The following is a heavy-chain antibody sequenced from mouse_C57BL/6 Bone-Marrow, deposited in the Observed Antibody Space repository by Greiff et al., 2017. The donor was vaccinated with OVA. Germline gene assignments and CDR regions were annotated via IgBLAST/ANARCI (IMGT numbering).Heavy chain of an antibody. Sequence: EVMLVESGGGLVQPKGSLKLSCAASGFSFNTYAMNWVRQAPGKGLEWVARIRSKSNNYATYYADSVKDRFTISRDDSESMLYLQMNNLKTEDTAMYYCVRPDYYGSSSAYWGQGTLVTVSA. CDR1: GFSFNTYA. J-gene: IGHJ3*01. CDR2: IRSKSNNYAT. D-gene: IGHD1-1*01. V-gene: IGHV10-1*01. CDR3: VRPDYYGSSSAY.